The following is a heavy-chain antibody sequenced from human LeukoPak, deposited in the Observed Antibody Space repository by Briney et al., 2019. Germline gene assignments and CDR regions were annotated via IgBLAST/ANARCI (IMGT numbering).Heavy chain of an antibody. J-gene: IGHJ2*01. Sequence: SETLSLTCTVSGGSISSGGYYWSWIRQPPGKGLEWIGYIYYSGSTNYNPSLKSRVTISVDTSKNQFSLKLSSVTAADTAVYYCARVGYCSSTSCYARHWYFDLWGRGTLVTVSS. CDR2: IYYSGST. V-gene: IGHV4-61*08. CDR3: ARVGYCSSTSCYARHWYFDL. CDR1: GGSISSGGYY. D-gene: IGHD2-2*01.